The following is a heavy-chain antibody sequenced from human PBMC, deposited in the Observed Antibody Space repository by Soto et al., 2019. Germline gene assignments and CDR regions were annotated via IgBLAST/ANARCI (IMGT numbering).Heavy chain of an antibody. Sequence: SVKVSCKASGGTFSSYAISWVRQAPGQGLEWMGGIIPIFGTANYAQKFQGRVTITADESTSTAYMELSSLRSEDTAVYYCARDRDGGYSSSSGPFDYWSQGTLVTVSS. D-gene: IGHD6-6*01. V-gene: IGHV1-69*13. CDR2: IIPIFGTA. CDR3: ARDRDGGYSSSSGPFDY. CDR1: GGTFSSYA. J-gene: IGHJ4*02.